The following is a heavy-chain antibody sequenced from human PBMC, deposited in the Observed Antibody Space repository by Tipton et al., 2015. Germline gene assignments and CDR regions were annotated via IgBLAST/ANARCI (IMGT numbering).Heavy chain of an antibody. Sequence: TLSLTCTVSGGSISNNYWGWIRQPPGKGLEYIGYIFYSGDTNYNPSLKSRVSMSVDTSKNQISLTLTSVTAADTAVYYCAREAIFGVAYWFDPWGPGTLVTVSS. J-gene: IGHJ5*02. CDR1: GGSISNNY. D-gene: IGHD3-3*01. V-gene: IGHV4-59*13. CDR3: AREAIFGVAYWFDP. CDR2: IFYSGDT.